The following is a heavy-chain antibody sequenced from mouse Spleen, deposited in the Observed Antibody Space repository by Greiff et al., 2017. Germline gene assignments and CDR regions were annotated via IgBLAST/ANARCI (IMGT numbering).Heavy chain of an antibody. J-gene: IGHJ2*01. CDR3: ARQGTMASYGFDY. D-gene: IGHD1-1*01. Sequence: EVKLVESGGGLVKPGGSLKLSCAASGFTFSDYGMAWVRQAPGKGPEWVAFISNLAYSIYYADTVTGRFTISRENAKNTLYLEMSSLRSEDTAMYYCARQGTMASYGFDYWGQGTTLTVSS. CDR1: GFTFSDYG. CDR2: ISNLAYSI. V-gene: IGHV5-15*01.